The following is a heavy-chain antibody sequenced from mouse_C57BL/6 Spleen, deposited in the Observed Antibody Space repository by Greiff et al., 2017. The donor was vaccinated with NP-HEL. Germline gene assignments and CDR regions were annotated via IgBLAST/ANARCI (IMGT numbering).Heavy chain of an antibody. CDR1: GFTFSDYY. J-gene: IGHJ4*01. CDR2: INYDGSST. Sequence: EVKLMESEGGLVQPGSSMKLSCTASGFTFSDYYMAWVRQVPEKGLEWVANINYDGSSTYYLDSLKSRFIISRDNAKNILYLQMSRLKSEDAATYYCARDGSRTYAMDYWGQGTSVTVSS. V-gene: IGHV5-16*01. D-gene: IGHD1-1*01. CDR3: ARDGSRTYAMDY.